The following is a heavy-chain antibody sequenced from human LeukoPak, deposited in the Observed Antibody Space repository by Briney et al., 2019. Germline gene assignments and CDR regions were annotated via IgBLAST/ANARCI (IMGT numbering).Heavy chain of an antibody. V-gene: IGHV3-7*01. CDR1: GFTIDSFY. CDR2: IDEAGKDR. D-gene: IGHD2-15*01. Sequence: GGSLRLSCVASGFTIDSFYMSWVRQAPGKGLEWVANIDEAGKDRYYADSVKGRFTISRDNTKNSVFPDMTSLRVEDTATYFCARASPGVVFNYFDYWGQGALVPVSS. J-gene: IGHJ4*01. CDR3: ARASPGVVFNYFDY.